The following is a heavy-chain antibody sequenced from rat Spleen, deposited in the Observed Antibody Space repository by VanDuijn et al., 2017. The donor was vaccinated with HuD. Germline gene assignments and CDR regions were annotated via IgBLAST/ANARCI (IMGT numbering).Heavy chain of an antibody. V-gene: IGHV5-25*01. CDR1: GFTFSNYY. J-gene: IGHJ2*01. Sequence: EVQLVESGGGLVQPGRSLKLTCAASGFTFSNYYMAWVRQAPTKGLEWVASISLSGGSTYYRDSVKGRFTISRDNAKSTLYLQMDSLRSEDTASYYCARQWYYFDYWGQGVMVTVSS. D-gene: IGHD1-1*01. CDR3: ARQWYYFDY. CDR2: ISLSGGST.